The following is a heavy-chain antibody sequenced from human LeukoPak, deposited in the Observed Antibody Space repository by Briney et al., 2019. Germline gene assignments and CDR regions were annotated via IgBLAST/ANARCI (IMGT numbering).Heavy chain of an antibody. J-gene: IGHJ5*02. Sequence: GGSLRLSCAASGFTFTNSAMSWVRQAPGKGLEWVSAVSGSGDTTYYADSVKGRFTISRDNSKNTVYLQMNSLRAEDTAVYYCAKEASGYSFSVSWGQGTLVAVSS. CDR1: GFTFTNSA. D-gene: IGHD1-26*01. CDR3: AKEASGYSFSVS. CDR2: VSGSGDTT. V-gene: IGHV3-23*01.